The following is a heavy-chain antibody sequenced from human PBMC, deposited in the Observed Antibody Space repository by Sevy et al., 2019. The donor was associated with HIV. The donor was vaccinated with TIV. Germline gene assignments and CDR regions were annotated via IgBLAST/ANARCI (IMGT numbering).Heavy chain of an antibody. Sequence: GESLKISCKGSGYSFTSYWIGWVRQMPGKGLEWMGIIYPGDSDTRYSPSFQGQVTISADKSSSTAYRQGSSLKASDTAMYYCARRGINYFDSSGYYQGAFDIWGQGTMVTVSS. CDR3: ARRGINYFDSSGYYQGAFDI. J-gene: IGHJ3*02. D-gene: IGHD3-22*01. CDR2: IYPGDSDT. CDR1: GYSFTSYW. V-gene: IGHV5-51*01.